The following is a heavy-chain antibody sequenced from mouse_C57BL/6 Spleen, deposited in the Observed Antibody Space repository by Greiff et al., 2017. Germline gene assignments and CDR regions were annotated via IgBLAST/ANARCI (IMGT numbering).Heavy chain of an antibody. J-gene: IGHJ4*01. CDR2: ISSGSSTI. V-gene: IGHV5-17*01. D-gene: IGHD1-1*01. CDR3: ARNYVDAMDY. CDR1: GFTFSDYG. Sequence: DVHLVESGGGLVKPGGSLKLSCAASGFTFSDYGMHWVRQAPEKGLEWVAYISSGSSTIYYADTVKGRFTISRDNAKNTLFLQMTSLRSEDTAMYYCARNYVDAMDYWGQGTSVTVSS.